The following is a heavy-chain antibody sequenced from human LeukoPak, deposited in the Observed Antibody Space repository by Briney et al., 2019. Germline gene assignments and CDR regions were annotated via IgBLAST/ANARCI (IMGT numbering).Heavy chain of an antibody. CDR2: IYYSGST. CDR1: GGSISSSSYY. V-gene: IGHV4-39*07. J-gene: IGHJ6*02. Sequence: SETLSLTCTVSGGSISSSSYYWGWIRQPPGKGLEWIGSIYYSGSTNYNPSLKSRVTISLDTSKNQFSLKLSSVTAADTAVYFCARDPKSAVGYYYYGMEVWGQGTTVTVSS. D-gene: IGHD6-19*01. CDR3: ARDPKSAVGYYYYGMEV.